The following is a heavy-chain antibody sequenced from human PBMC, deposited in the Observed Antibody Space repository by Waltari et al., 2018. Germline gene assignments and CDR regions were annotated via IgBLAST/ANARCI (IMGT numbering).Heavy chain of an antibody. J-gene: IGHJ4*02. CDR3: ARDPSGRYHGDY. CDR2: IYRGGST. Sequence: EVQLVESGGGLIQPGGSLRLSCAASGFTVSTNYMTWVRQAPGKGLEWLSVIYRGGSTYYADSVKGRFITYRENSKHTLYLQMNSLRAEDTAVYYCARDPSGRYHGDYWGQGTLVNVS. V-gene: IGHV3-53*01. D-gene: IGHD1-26*01. CDR1: GFTVSTNY.